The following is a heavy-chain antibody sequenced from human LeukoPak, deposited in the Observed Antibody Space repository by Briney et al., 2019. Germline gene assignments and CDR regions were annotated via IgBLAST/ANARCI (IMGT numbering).Heavy chain of an antibody. V-gene: IGHV4-39*07. J-gene: IGHJ6*03. Sequence: PSETLSLTCTVSGGSISSSSYYWGWIRQPPGKGLEWIGSIYYSGSTYYNPSLKSRVTISVDTSKNQFSLKLSSVTAADTAVYYCARRGPYSSGWYGVYYYYYYMDVWGKGTTVTISS. CDR1: GGSISSSSYY. CDR3: ARRGPYSSGWYGVYYYYYYMDV. CDR2: IYYSGST. D-gene: IGHD6-19*01.